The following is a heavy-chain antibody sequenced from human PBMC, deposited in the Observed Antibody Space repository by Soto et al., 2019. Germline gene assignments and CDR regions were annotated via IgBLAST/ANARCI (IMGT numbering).Heavy chain of an antibody. Sequence: GGSLRLSCAASGFPFSGSAMHWVRPASGKGLEWVGSIRSKANSYATAYAASVKGRFTISRDDSKNTAYLQMNSLKTEDTAVYYCTRLGVAGRPFDYWGQGTLVTVSS. J-gene: IGHJ4*02. V-gene: IGHV3-73*01. D-gene: IGHD6-6*01. CDR3: TRLGVAGRPFDY. CDR2: IRSKANSYAT. CDR1: GFPFSGSA.